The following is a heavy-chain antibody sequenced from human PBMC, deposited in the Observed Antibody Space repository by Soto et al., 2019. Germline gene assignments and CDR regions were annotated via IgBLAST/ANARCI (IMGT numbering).Heavy chain of an antibody. CDR3: AKHASQQWLLQHI. V-gene: IGHV1-2*02. CDR2: IKSNGGDP. CDR1: GFTFTGYY. Sequence: VTVSCKTSGFTFTGYYIHWVRQAPGQGLELMGWIKSNGGDPKYAQKFQDRVTMTRGXXXXXVXMXLXXXXSDXSAVHYCAKHASQQWLLQHIWGQGTLVSVS. J-gene: IGHJ3*02. D-gene: IGHD6-19*01.